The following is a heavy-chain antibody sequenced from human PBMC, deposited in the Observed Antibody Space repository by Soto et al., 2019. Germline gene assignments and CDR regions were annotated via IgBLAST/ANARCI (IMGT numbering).Heavy chain of an antibody. CDR1: GFTFSDHY. J-gene: IGHJ5*02. CDR2: IYSGGST. CDR3: ARDPCQDFDLCNWFDP. V-gene: IGHV3-66*01. Sequence: GGSLRLSCAASGFTFSDHYMDWVRQAPGKGLEWVSVIYSGGSTCYADSVKGRFTISRDNSKNTLYLQMNSLRAEDTAVYYCARDPCQDFDLCNWFDPWGQGTLVTVSS. D-gene: IGHD3-9*01.